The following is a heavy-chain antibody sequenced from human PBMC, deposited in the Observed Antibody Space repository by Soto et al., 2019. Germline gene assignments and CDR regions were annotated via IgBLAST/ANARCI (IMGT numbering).Heavy chain of an antibody. CDR2: IRSSGDTA. J-gene: IGHJ4*02. CDR3: ARLSYDFWSTFDY. CDR1: GFTFSSYG. D-gene: IGHD3-3*01. Sequence: PGGSLRLSCAASGFTFSSYGMSWVRQVPGKGLEWVSGIRSSGDTAYYAESVKGRFTISRDNSKNTLHLQMNSLSAEDTAVYYCARLSYDFWSTFDYWGQGTQVTVPQ. V-gene: IGHV3-23*01.